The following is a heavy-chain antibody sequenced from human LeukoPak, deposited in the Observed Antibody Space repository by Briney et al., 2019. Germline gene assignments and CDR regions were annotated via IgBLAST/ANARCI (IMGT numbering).Heavy chain of an antibody. CDR3: AKVSGSDFTPYFDY. CDR1: GMSVRRGR. V-gene: IGHV3-74*01. D-gene: IGHD1-26*01. CDR2: RNSDGSST. Sequence: RLSNAVSGMSVRRGRIHDVRGGPVNRLMRVSRRNSDGSSTTYGDSVKGRCTISRDNSKNALYLQMNSLRAEDTVVHYCAKVSGSDFTPYFDYWGQGNLITVSS. J-gene: IGHJ4*02.